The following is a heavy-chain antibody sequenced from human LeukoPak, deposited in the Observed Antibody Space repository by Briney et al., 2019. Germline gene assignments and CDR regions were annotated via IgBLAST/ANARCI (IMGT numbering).Heavy chain of an antibody. CDR3: ARLNSGYEDYYFDD. Sequence: SETLSLTCTVSGGPLTRSLSYWGWIRRPPGKGLEWIGNIYYTGSTDYSPSFESRAAMSVDTSKNQFSLQLRSVTAANTAVYYCARLNSGYEDYYFDDWGQGTLVTVSS. V-gene: IGHV4-39*01. CDR1: GGPLTRSLSY. D-gene: IGHD5-12*01. CDR2: IYYTGST. J-gene: IGHJ4*02.